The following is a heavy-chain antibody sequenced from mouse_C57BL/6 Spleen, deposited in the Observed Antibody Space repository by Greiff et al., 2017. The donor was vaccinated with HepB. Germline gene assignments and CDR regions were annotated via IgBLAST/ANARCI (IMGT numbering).Heavy chain of an antibody. V-gene: IGHV1-69*01. CDR2: IDPSDSYT. D-gene: IGHD2-4*01. CDR1: GYTFTSYW. CDR3: ARLDDYAWFAY. J-gene: IGHJ3*01. Sequence: QVQLKQPGAELVMPGASVKLSCKASGYTFTSYWMHWVKQRPGQGLEWIGEIDPSDSYTNYNQKFKGKSTLTVDKSSSTAYMQLSSLTSEDSAVYYCARLDDYAWFAYWGQGTLVTVSA.